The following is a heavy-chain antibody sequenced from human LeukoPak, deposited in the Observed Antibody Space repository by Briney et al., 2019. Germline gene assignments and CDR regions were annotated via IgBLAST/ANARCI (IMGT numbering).Heavy chain of an antibody. D-gene: IGHD5-24*01. J-gene: IGHJ4*02. CDR3: AKASFQRWLQLGGD. CDR1: GFTFNTFN. CDR2: ISSSSGTI. Sequence: GGSLRLSCTGSGFTFNTFNMHWVRQAPGKGLQWLSYISSSSGTIYYADSVKGRFTISRDNAKNSLYLQMNGLRDEDTAVYYCAKASFQRWLQLGGDWAQGILVTVSS. V-gene: IGHV3-48*02.